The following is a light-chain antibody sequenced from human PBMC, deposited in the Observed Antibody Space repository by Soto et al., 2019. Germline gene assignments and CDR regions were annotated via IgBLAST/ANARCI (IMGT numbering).Light chain of an antibody. J-gene: IGLJ2*01. CDR2: DDV. Sequence: SYELTQPPSVSVAPGQTARIPCGGNNIGSKDVHWYQQKPGQAPMLVVYDDVDRPSGIPERFSGSNSGNTATLTISRVGGGDEADYYCQVWDTGRDHVVFGGGTKVTVL. V-gene: IGLV3-21*02. CDR3: QVWDTGRDHVV. CDR1: NIGSKD.